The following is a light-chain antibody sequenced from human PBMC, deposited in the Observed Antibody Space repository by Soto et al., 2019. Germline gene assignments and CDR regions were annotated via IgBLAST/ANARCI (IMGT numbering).Light chain of an antibody. CDR1: QGIGVS. CDR2: AAS. CDR3: QKYNSAPLT. Sequence: DIQMTQSPSSLSAALGDRVTITCRASQGIGVSLAWFRQKTGNVPELLIYAASTLPSGVPFRFSGSVSGTDYTLTISSLQPEDVATYFCQKYNSAPLTFGGGTKVEL. V-gene: IGKV1-27*01. J-gene: IGKJ4*01.